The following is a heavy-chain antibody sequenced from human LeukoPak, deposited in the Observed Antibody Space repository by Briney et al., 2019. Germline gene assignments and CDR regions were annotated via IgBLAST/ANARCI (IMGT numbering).Heavy chain of an antibody. J-gene: IGHJ5*02. V-gene: IGHV1-69*04. CDR1: GGTFSSHA. Sequence: ASVKVSCKASGGTFSSHAISWVRQAPGQGLEWMGRIIPILGIANYAQKFQGRVTITAEKSTSTAYMELSSLRSEDTAVYYCASWGYGVVPADDQSKNWFDPWGQGTLVTVSS. CDR3: ASWGYGVVPADDQSKNWFDP. CDR2: IIPILGIA. D-gene: IGHD2-2*01.